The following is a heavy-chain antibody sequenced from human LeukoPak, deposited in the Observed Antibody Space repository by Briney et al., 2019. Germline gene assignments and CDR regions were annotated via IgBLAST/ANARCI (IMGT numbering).Heavy chain of an antibody. CDR3: ARSRWIPQYYFDY. V-gene: IGHV5-51*01. CDR2: IYPGDSDT. CDR1: GYSFTSYW. D-gene: IGHD5-18*01. Sequence: NLGESLKISCKCFGYSFTSYWIGWVRQMPGKGLEWMGIIYPGDSDTRDSPSFQGQVTISADKSISTAYLQWSSLKASDTAMYYCARSRWIPQYYFDYWGQGALVTVSS. J-gene: IGHJ4*02.